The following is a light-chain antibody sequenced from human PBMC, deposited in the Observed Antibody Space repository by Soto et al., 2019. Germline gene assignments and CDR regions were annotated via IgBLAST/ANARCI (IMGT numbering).Light chain of an antibody. V-gene: IGKV3-20*01. CDR3: QQYGSSRTWT. CDR2: GAS. Sequence: EIVLTQSPGTLSLSPWERATLSCRASQSVSSSYLAWYQQKPGQAPRLLIYGASSRATGIPDRFSGSGSGTDFTLTISRLEPEDFAVYYCQQYGSSRTWTFGQGTKVEIK. J-gene: IGKJ1*01. CDR1: QSVSSSY.